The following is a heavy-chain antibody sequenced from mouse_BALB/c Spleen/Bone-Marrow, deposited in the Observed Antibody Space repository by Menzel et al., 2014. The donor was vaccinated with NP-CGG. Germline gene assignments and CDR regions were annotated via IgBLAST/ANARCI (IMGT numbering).Heavy chain of an antibody. V-gene: IGHV10-1*02. CDR3: VRRDSSGYWFAY. CDR2: IRSKSNNYAT. D-gene: IGHD3-2*01. Sequence: EVKLVESGGGLVQPKGSLKLSCAASGFTFNTYAMNWVRQAPGKGLEWVARIRSKSNNYATYYADSVKGRFTISRDDSQSMLYLQMNNLKTEDTAMYYCVRRDSSGYWFAYWGQGTLVTVSA. J-gene: IGHJ3*01. CDR1: GFTFNTYA.